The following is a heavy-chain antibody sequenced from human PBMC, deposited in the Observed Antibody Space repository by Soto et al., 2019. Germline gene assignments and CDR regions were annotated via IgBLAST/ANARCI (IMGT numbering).Heavy chain of an antibody. D-gene: IGHD3-3*01. V-gene: IGHV2-5*02. CDR1: GFSLTTSGVG. J-gene: IGHJ4*02. CDR2: IYLDDDK. Sequence: QITLNESGPTQVKPRQTLTLTCTFSGFSLTTSGVGVGWIRQSPGKAPEWLALIYLDDDKRYSPSLKSRLTITKDPSKNQVVLTTADLDPADTATYYCAHRVLCSVFGVVTTTAIYFDFWGQGTPVAVSS. CDR3: AHRVLCSVFGVVTTTAIYFDF.